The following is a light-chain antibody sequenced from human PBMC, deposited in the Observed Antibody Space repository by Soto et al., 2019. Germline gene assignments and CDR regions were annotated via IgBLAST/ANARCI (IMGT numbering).Light chain of an antibody. CDR2: EVN. CDR3: SSYTIDSIPV. J-gene: IGLJ2*01. V-gene: IGLV2-14*01. CDR1: SSDVGGYNY. Sequence: QSALTQPASVSGSPGQAITISCTGTSSDVGGYNYVSWYQQHPGKAPKLMIYEVNNRPSGVSNRFSGSKSGNTASLTISGLQTEDEADYYCSSYTIDSIPVFGGGTKLTVL.